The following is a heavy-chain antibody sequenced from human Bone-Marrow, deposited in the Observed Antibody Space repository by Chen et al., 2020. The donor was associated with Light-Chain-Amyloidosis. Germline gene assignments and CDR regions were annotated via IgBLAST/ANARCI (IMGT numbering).Heavy chain of an antibody. J-gene: IGHJ4*02. CDR3: ARRRDGYNFDY. Sequence: EVQLEQSGPEVKKPGESLKLSGKGPGSTFPNYWIGWVRQMPGKGLGWMGVIYPDDSDARYSPSFEGQVTISADKSITTAYLQWRSLKASDTAMYYCARRRDGYNFDYWGQGTLVTVSS. CDR2: IYPDDSDA. V-gene: IGHV5-51*01. CDR1: GSTFPNYW. D-gene: IGHD5-12*01.